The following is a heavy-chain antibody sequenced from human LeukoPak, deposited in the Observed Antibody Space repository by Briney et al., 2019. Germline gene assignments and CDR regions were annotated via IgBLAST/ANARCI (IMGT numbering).Heavy chain of an antibody. Sequence: GASVKVSCKASGYTFTSYDINWVRQATGQGLEWMGWMNPNSGNTGFAQKFRGRVAMTRNTSISTAYMELSSLRSADTAVYYCARGARGYCSGGSCLYDYWGQGTLVTVSS. CDR2: MNPNSGNT. CDR1: GYTFTSYD. V-gene: IGHV1-8*01. J-gene: IGHJ4*02. D-gene: IGHD2-15*01. CDR3: ARGARGYCSGGSCLYDY.